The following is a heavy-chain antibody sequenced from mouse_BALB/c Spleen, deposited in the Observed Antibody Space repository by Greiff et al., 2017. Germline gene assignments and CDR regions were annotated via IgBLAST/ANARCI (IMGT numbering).Heavy chain of an antibody. D-gene: IGHD1-1*01. CDR2: ISTYDGNT. Sequence: QVQLQQSGPELVRPGVSVTISCTGSGYTFTDYAMHWVQQSHAKSLEWIGVISTYDGNTNYNPKFKGKATMTVDKSSSTAYMELARLTSEDSAIYYCARRTTVVDFDVWGAGTTVTVSS. CDR1: GYTFTDYA. V-gene: IGHV1-67*01. CDR3: ARRTTVVDFDV. J-gene: IGHJ1*01.